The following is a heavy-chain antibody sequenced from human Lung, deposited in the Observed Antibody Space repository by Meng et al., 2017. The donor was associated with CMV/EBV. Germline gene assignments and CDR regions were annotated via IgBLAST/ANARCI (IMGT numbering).Heavy chain of an antibody. V-gene: IGHV3-48*04. J-gene: IGHJ5*02. CDR3: ARGLYYYDSSGYPKENWFDP. Sequence: LTXAASGFTFSTYRMNWVRQAPGKGLEWVSYISSGSSTIYYADSVRGRFTISRDNAKNSLYLQMNSLRAEDTAVYYCARGLYYYDSSGYPKENWFDPXGQGXLVTVSS. CDR1: GFTFSTYR. D-gene: IGHD3-22*01. CDR2: ISSGSSTI.